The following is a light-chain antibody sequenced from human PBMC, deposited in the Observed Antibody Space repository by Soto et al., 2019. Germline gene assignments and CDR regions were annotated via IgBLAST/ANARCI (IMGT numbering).Light chain of an antibody. J-gene: IGKJ3*01. Sequence: DIVMTQSPLSLPVTPGEPASISCRSSQSLLHSNGYNYLDWYLQKPGQSPQLLIYLGSNRASGVPDRFSGSGSVTDFTLKISRVEAEDVGVYYCMQALQTPATFGPGTKVDIK. CDR1: QSLLHSNGYNY. CDR2: LGS. V-gene: IGKV2-28*01. CDR3: MQALQTPAT.